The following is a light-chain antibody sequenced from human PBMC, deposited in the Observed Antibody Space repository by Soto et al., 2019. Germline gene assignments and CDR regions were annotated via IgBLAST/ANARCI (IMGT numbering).Light chain of an antibody. J-gene: IGKJ1*01. CDR3: QQLNSYPRT. CDR1: QGISSY. Sequence: DIQLTQSPSFLSASVGGRVTIACRASQGISSYLAWYQQKPGKAPKLLIYAASTLQSGVPSRFSGSVSGTEFTLTISSLQPEDCATYYCQQLNSYPRTFGQGTKVDIK. V-gene: IGKV1-9*01. CDR2: AAS.